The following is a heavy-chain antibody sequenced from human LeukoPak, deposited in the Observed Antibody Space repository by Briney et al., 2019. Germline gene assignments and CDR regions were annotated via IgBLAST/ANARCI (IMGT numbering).Heavy chain of an antibody. CDR2: FYISGST. CDR3: ARDFLLQSEGLFDY. CDR1: GGSISSYY. J-gene: IGHJ4*02. Sequence: SETLSLTCTVSGGSISSYYWSWIRQPAGKGLEWIGRFYISGSTNYNPSLKCRVTMSVDTSKNQFSLRLNSVTAADTAVYYCARDFLLQSEGLFDYWGQGTLVTVSS. D-gene: IGHD4-11*01. V-gene: IGHV4-4*07.